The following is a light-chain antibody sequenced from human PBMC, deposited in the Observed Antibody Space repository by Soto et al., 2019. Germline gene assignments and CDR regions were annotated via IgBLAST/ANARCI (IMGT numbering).Light chain of an antibody. Sequence: QSALTQPRSVSGSPGQSVTVSCIGTSSDVGGYKSVSWYQQYPGKAPKLMIYDVSERPSGVPNRFSGSKSGNTASLTISGLQAEDEADYYCAAWDDSLSGRVFGGGTKLTVL. J-gene: IGLJ3*02. CDR1: SSDVGGYKS. V-gene: IGLV2-11*01. CDR2: DVS. CDR3: AAWDDSLSGRV.